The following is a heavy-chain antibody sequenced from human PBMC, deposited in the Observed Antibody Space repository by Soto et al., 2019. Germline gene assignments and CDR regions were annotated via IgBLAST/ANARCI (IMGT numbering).Heavy chain of an antibody. J-gene: IGHJ6*02. CDR2: INPKSGGT. Sequence: QVQLVQSGAEVKKPGASVKVSCKASGYTFIGYHMHWVRQAPGQGLEWMGWINPKSGGTDYAQKFQGRVTMTRDTSISTAYMELSGLRSDDTAVYYCARDQKSTTHYYYYSGIDVWGQGTTVTVSS. D-gene: IGHD5-12*01. CDR3: ARDQKSTTHYYYYSGIDV. V-gene: IGHV1-2*02. CDR1: GYTFIGYH.